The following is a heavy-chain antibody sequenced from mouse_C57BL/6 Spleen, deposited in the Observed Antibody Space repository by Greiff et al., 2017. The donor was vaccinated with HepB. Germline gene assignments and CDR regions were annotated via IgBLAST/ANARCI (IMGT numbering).Heavy chain of an antibody. J-gene: IGHJ4*01. Sequence: VQRVESGPELVKPGASVKISCKASGYAFSSSWMNWVKQRPGKGLEWIGRIYPGDGDTNYNGKFKGKATLTADKSSSTAYMQLSSLTSEDSAVYFCASSITTVVAPAMDYWGQGTSVTVSS. D-gene: IGHD1-1*01. CDR1: GYAFSSSW. CDR2: IYPGDGDT. CDR3: ASSITTVVAPAMDY. V-gene: IGHV1-82*01.